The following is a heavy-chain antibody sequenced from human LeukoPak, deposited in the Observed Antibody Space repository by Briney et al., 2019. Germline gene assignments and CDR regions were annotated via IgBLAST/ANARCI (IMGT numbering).Heavy chain of an antibody. CDR1: GFTFSNYA. J-gene: IGHJ3*02. D-gene: IGHD5-12*01. Sequence: GGSLRLSCAASGFTFSNYAMSWVRQAPGKGLEWVSAISGSGGSTYYADSVKGRFTISRDNSKNTLYLQMNSLRAEDTAVYYCAKDGHGSGYHDAFDIWGQGTMVTVSS. CDR3: AKDGHGSGYHDAFDI. CDR2: ISGSGGST. V-gene: IGHV3-23*01.